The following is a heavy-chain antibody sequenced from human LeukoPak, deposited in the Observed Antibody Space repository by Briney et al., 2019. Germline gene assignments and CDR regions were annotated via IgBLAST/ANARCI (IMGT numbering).Heavy chain of an antibody. J-gene: IGHJ4*02. CDR3: ARVIGGNYGGDY. CDR1: GFTFSTYA. D-gene: IGHD4-23*01. V-gene: IGHV3-23*01. CDR2: ISSSGGST. Sequence: GGSLRLSCAASGFTFSTYAMSWVRQAPGKGLEWVSAISSSGGSTYYADSVKGRFTISRDKSKNTLYLQMNSLRVEDTALYYCARVIGGNYGGDYWGQGTLVTVSS.